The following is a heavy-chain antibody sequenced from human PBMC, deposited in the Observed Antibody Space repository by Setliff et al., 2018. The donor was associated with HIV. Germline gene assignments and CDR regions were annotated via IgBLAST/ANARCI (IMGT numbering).Heavy chain of an antibody. CDR2: VHNTDT. Sequence: GGSLRLSCVASKFSVSDSYMGWVRQAPGKGLEWVSFVHNTDTYYADSVKGRFTISRDSAKNTLYLQLNGLTAEDTGVYYCTRASGYPRFDPWGQGTLVTVSS. CDR1: KFSVSDSY. D-gene: IGHD5-12*01. V-gene: IGHV3-66*01. CDR3: TRASGYPRFDP. J-gene: IGHJ5*02.